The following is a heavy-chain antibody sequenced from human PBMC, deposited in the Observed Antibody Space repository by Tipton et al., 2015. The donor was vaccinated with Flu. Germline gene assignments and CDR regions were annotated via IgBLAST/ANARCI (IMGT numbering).Heavy chain of an antibody. Sequence: LRLSCTVAGGSISSSSYYWGWIRQPPGKGLEWIGSIYYSGSTYYNPSLKSRVTISVDTSKNQFSLKLSSVTAADTAVYYCARADSSSSQIVHWGRGTLVTVSS. D-gene: IGHD6-6*01. CDR1: GGSISSSSYY. CDR3: ARADSSSSQIVH. CDR2: IYYSGST. J-gene: IGHJ4*02. V-gene: IGHV4-39*07.